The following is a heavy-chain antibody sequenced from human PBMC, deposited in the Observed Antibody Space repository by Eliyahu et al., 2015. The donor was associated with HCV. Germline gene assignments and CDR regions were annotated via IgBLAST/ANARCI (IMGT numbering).Heavy chain of an antibody. J-gene: IGHJ5*02. CDR3: ATKTAGYCTNGVCRGGSYNWFDP. V-gene: IGHV1-2*02. CDR2: INPNSGGT. Sequence: QVQLVQSGAEVKKPGASVKVSCKASGYTFTGYYXHWVRQAPGQGLEWMGWINPNSGGTNYAQKFQGRVTMTRDTSISTAYMELSRLRSDDTAVYYCATKTAGYCTNGVCRGGSYNWFDPWGQGTLVTVSS. D-gene: IGHD2-8*01. CDR1: GYTFTGYY.